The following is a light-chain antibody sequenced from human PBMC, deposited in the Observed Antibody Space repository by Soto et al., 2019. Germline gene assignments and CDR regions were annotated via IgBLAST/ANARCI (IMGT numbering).Light chain of an antibody. CDR3: SSYTTRNTEV. CDR2: DVV. Sequence: QSVLTQPASVSGSPGQSITISCAETSSDIGAYNYVSWYQHLPGKAPKLIIYDVVTRPSGISTRFSASKSGNTASLTISGLRAEDEADYYCSSYTTRNTEVFGTGTKVTVL. V-gene: IGLV2-14*03. CDR1: SSDIGAYNY. J-gene: IGLJ1*01.